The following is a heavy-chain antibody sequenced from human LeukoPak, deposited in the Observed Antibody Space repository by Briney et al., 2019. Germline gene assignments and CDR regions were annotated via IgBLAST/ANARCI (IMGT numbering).Heavy chain of an antibody. CDR2: ISSGTSAI. CDR3: ARRGCSGSICYTYFDY. J-gene: IGHJ4*02. D-gene: IGHD2-2*01. CDR1: GFTFSTYS. V-gene: IGHV3-48*02. Sequence: PGGSLRLSCGASGFTFSTYSMNWVRQAPGKGLEWVSYISSGTSAIYYADSVKGRFTISRDNAKNSLYLQMNSLRDEDTAVYYCARRGCSGSICYTYFDYRGQGTLVTVSS.